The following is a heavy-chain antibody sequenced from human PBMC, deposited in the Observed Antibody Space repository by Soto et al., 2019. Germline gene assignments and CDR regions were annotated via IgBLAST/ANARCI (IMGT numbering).Heavy chain of an antibody. V-gene: IGHV3-30*18. Sequence: PGGPQRHPSAAAEFNFRYYGMHRVRQAPGKGLAWVAFISFDGSNQNYEDSVKGRFTVSRDNSNSTMSLQMDSRRPEDTTVYYCAKEVFTGYDCKCFHCHVLDVWGPGTSV. CDR3: AKEVFTGYDCKCFHCHVLDV. J-gene: IGHJ6*01. CDR1: EFNFRYYG. CDR2: ISFDGSNQ. D-gene: IGHD5-12*01.